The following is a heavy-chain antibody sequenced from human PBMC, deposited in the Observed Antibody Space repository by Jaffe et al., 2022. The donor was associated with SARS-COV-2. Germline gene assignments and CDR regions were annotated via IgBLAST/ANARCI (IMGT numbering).Heavy chain of an antibody. D-gene: IGHD2-2*01. CDR3: AKVVIVVLPVAMPGWFDP. Sequence: EVQLLESGGGLVQPGGSLRLSCAASAGFTLSIYAMSWVRQAPGKGLEWVSAISGSGSGTYYADSVKGRFTISRDNSKNTVYLQMNSLRGEDTAVYYCAKVVIVVLPVAMPGWFDPRGQGTLVTVSS. V-gene: IGHV3-23*01. J-gene: IGHJ5*02. CDR1: AGFTLSIYA. CDR2: ISGSGSGT.